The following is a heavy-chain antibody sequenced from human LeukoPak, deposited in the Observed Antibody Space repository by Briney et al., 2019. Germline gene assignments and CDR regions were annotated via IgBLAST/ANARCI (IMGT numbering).Heavy chain of an antibody. J-gene: IGHJ4*02. CDR1: GGSISSSSYY. CDR2: IYYSGST. D-gene: IGHD3-10*01. CDR3: ARGHRSGSLGTDY. V-gene: IGHV4-39*01. Sequence: SETLSLTCTVSGGSISSSSYYWGWISQPPGKGLEWIGSIYYSGSTYFNPSLKSRVTISVDTSKNQFSLKLSSVTAADTAVYYCARGHRSGSLGTDYWGQGTLVTVSS.